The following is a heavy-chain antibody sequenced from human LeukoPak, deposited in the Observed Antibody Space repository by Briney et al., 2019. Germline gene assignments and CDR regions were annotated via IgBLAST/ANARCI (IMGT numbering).Heavy chain of an antibody. J-gene: IGHJ6*04. Sequence: SETLSLTCTVSGGFISNYYWSWIRQPPGKGLEWIGYFYYSGSTNYNPSLKSRVTISVDTSKNQFSLKLSSVTAADTAVYYCARYHDFWSGWDVWGKGTTVTVSS. CDR3: ARYHDFWSGWDV. CDR1: GGFISNYY. CDR2: FYYSGST. V-gene: IGHV4-59*12. D-gene: IGHD3-3*01.